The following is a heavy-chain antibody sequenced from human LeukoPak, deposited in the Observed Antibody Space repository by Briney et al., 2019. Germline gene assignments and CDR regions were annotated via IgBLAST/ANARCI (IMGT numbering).Heavy chain of an antibody. CDR3: ARDAGGNSGGIDY. Sequence: GGSLRLSCAASGFTFSSFQMNWVRQAPGKGLEGVSYINSRGITVFYADFVKGRFTISRDNARNSLYLQMNSLRAEDTAVYYCARDAGGNSGGIDYWGQGTLVTVSS. V-gene: IGHV3-48*03. CDR2: INSRGITV. CDR1: GFTFSSFQ. J-gene: IGHJ4*02. D-gene: IGHD4-23*01.